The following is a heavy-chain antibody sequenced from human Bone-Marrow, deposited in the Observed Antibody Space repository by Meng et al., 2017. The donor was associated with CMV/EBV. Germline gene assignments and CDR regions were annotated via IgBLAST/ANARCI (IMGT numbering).Heavy chain of an antibody. CDR1: GGSISSSSYY. CDR3: ARASGWELLTPFDY. Sequence: SETLSLTCTVSGGSISSSSYYWGWIRQPPGKGLEWIGSIYYSGSTYYNPSLKSRVTILVDTSKNQFSLKLSSVTAADTAVYYCARASGWELLTPFDYWGQGTLVTVSS. D-gene: IGHD1-26*01. V-gene: IGHV4-39*07. CDR2: IYYSGST. J-gene: IGHJ4*02.